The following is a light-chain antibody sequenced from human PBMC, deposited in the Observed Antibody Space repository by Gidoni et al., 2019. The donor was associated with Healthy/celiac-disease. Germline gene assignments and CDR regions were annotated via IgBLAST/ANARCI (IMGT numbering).Light chain of an antibody. CDR2: GAS. Sequence: DIQMTQSSSTLSASVGDSVTITFWLSQNISSSLAWYQQKPGKAPKLLIYGASSWESGVPSRFSGSGSGTEFTLTISSLQPDDFAAYYCQQYNSYSGTFGQGTKVEIK. CDR3: QQYNSYSGT. J-gene: IGKJ1*01. V-gene: IGKV1-5*01. CDR1: QNISSS.